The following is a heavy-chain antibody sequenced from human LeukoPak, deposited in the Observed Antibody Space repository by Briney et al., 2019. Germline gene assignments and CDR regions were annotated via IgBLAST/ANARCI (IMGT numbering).Heavy chain of an antibody. D-gene: IGHD5-12*01. CDR3: AKAKGYSGYDFFDY. Sequence: GGSLRLSCVASGFTFSSYAIHWVRQAPGKGLEWVAFISYDGTIKYFADSVKGRFTISRDNSKNTLYLQMNSLRAEDTAVYYCAKAKGYSGYDFFDYWGQGTLVTVSS. CDR1: GFTFSSYA. V-gene: IGHV3-30-3*01. J-gene: IGHJ4*02. CDR2: ISYDGTIK.